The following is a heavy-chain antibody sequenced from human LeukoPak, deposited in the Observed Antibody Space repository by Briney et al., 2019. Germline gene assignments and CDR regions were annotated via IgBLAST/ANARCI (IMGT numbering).Heavy chain of an antibody. Sequence: GGSLRLSCTASGFTFSSYGIDWVRQAPGKGLEWVSYISSSSNSINYADSVKGRFTISRDNAKNSLFLQMNNLRAEDTAVYYCARDRSGYYSFDYWGQGTLVTVSS. CDR2: ISSSSNSI. CDR3: ARDRSGYYSFDY. CDR1: GFTFSSYG. J-gene: IGHJ4*02. V-gene: IGHV3-48*01. D-gene: IGHD3-22*01.